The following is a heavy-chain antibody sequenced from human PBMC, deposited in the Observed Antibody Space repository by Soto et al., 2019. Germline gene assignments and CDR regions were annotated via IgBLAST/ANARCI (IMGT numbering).Heavy chain of an antibody. CDR1: GGSISSYY. J-gene: IGHJ5*02. V-gene: IGHV4-59*12. CDR2: IYYSGST. CDR3: ARDMLAATHWFDP. D-gene: IGHD2-15*01. Sequence: PSETLSLTCTVSGGSISSYYWSWIRQPPGKGLEWIGYIYYSGSTNYNPSLKSRVTISVDTSKNQFSLKLSSVTAADTAVYYCARDMLAATHWFDPWGQGTLVTVSS.